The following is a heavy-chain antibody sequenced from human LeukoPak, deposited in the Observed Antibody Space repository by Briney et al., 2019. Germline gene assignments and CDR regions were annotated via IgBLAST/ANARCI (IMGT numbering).Heavy chain of an antibody. Sequence: GGSLRLSCAAPGFTFSDYYMSWIRQAPGKGLEWVSYISSSGSTIYYADSVKGRFTISRDNAKNSLYLQMNSLRVEDTAVYYCARDSRGYGDYVHYWGQGTLVTVSS. D-gene: IGHD6-25*01. V-gene: IGHV3-11*04. CDR1: GFTFSDYY. CDR2: ISSSGSTI. CDR3: ARDSRGYGDYVHY. J-gene: IGHJ4*02.